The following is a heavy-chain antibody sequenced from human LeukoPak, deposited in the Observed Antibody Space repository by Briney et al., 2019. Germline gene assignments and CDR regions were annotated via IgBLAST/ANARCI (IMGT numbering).Heavy chain of an antibody. D-gene: IGHD2/OR15-2a*01. Sequence: GGSLRLSCAASGSYWMHWVRQAPGKGLVWVSHINSDGSWTSYADSVKGRFTISKGNAKNTVYLQMNNLRAEDTAVYYCVSFYETYWGRGTLVTVSS. CDR1: GSYW. J-gene: IGHJ4*02. CDR2: INSDGSWT. V-gene: IGHV3-74*01. CDR3: VSFYETY.